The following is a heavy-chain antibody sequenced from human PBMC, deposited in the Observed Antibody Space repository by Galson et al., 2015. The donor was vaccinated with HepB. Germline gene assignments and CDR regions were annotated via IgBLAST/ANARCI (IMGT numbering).Heavy chain of an antibody. D-gene: IGHD3-3*01. CDR2: ISYDGSNK. J-gene: IGHJ6*02. CDR3: ARDLYDFWSGYRMDV. Sequence: SLRLSCAASGFTFSSYAMHWVRQAPGKGLEWVAVISYDGSNKYYADSVKGRFTISRDNSKNTLYLQMNSLRAEDTAVYYYARDLYDFWSGYRMDVWGQGTTVTVSS. CDR1: GFTFSSYA. V-gene: IGHV3-30*04.